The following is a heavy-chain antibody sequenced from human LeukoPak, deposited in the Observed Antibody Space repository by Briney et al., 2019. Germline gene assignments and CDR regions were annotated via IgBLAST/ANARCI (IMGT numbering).Heavy chain of an antibody. J-gene: IGHJ4*02. Sequence: SETLSPTCTVSGGSISSYYWSWIRQPPGKGLEWIEYIYYSGSTSYNPSLKSRVTISVDTTKNQFSLKLSSVTAADTAVYYCARDYRGLRYFDWPIPFDYWGQGTLVTDSS. CDR3: ARDYRGLRYFDWPIPFDY. D-gene: IGHD3-9*01. CDR1: GGSISSYY. V-gene: IGHV4-59*01. CDR2: IYYSGST.